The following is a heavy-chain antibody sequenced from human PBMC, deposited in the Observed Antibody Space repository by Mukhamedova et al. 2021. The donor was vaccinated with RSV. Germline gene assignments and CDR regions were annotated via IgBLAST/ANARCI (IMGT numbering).Heavy chain of an antibody. CDR2: ISSRSTYI. J-gene: IGHJ1*01. D-gene: IGHD3-22*01. Sequence: WVRQAPGKGLEWVSSISSRSTYIYYADSVKGRFTISRDNAKNSLYLQMDSLSAEDTAVYYCAIPTYSDTSGYSVGYFQHWGQG. CDR3: AIPTYSDTSGYSVGYFQH. V-gene: IGHV3-21*01.